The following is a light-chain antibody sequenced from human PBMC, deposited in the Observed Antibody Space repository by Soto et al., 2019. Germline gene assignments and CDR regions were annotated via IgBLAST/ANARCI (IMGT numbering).Light chain of an antibody. CDR3: QQRSSWPYT. V-gene: IGKV3-11*01. CDR1: QGVSSY. CDR2: DAS. Sequence: EIVLTQSPATLSLSPGETATLSCRAGQGVSSYLAWYQQKPGQAPRLLIYDASNRATGIPARFSGSGSGTDFTLTISSLEAEDFAVYPCQQRSSWPYTFGQGTKLAIK. J-gene: IGKJ2*01.